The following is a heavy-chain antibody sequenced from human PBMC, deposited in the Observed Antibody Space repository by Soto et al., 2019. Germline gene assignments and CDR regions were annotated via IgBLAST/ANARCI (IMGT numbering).Heavy chain of an antibody. CDR2: VNPNNGAT. J-gene: IGHJ4*02. CDR1: GYTFSNYD. Sequence: QVQLVQSGAELKKPGASVKVSCKASGYTFSNYDMNWVRQATGQGPEWIGWVNPNNGATGYAPKCEGRVTLTTDISTTTAYMELTSLRSEDTAIYYCAKVSRKGSAIDFDYWGQGTLITVSS. D-gene: IGHD3-10*01. V-gene: IGHV1-8*01. CDR3: AKVSRKGSAIDFDY.